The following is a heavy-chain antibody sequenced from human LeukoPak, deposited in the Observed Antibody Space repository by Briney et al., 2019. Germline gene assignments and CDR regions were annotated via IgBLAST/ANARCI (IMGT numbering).Heavy chain of an antibody. CDR2: IIPAFGTT. D-gene: IGHD1-7*01. CDR3: ARDYNWNFANSSPFDY. J-gene: IGHJ4*02. Sequence: GASVKGSCKSSGDTPYSHAISWVRQAPGQGLEWMGRIIPAFGTTNYAQKFQGRVTITVDKSTRTVYMEMSSLRSEDTAVYYCARDYNWNFANSSPFDYWGQGTLVTVSS. V-gene: IGHV1-69*06. CDR1: GDTPYSHA.